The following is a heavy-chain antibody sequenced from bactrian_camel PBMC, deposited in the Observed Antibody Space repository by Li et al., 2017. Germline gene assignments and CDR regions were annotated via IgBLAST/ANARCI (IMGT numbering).Heavy chain of an antibody. CDR1: GYTRRSGC. CDR2: IQDDGAT. CDR3: AADRSGLSLPC. V-gene: IGHV3S53*01. Sequence: HVQLVESGGGSVQAGGSLSLSCATRGYTRRSGCLAWFRQVPGKEREMVAQIQDDGATVYADSVKGRFIISQDNAKNTVYLQMNSLKPDDTAVYYCAADRSGLSLPCGGQGTQVTVS. J-gene: IGHJ4*01. D-gene: IGHD2*01.